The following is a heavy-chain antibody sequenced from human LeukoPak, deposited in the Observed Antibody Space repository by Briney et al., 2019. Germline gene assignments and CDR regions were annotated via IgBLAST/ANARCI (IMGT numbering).Heavy chain of an antibody. D-gene: IGHD5-12*01. CDR3: ARDRQGSGYDLSWFDY. V-gene: IGHV4-34*01. CDR2: INHSGST. CDR1: GGSFSGYY. Sequence: SETLSLICAVYGGSFSGYYWSWIRQPAGKGLEWIGEINHSGSTNYNPSLKSRVTISVDTSKNQFSLKLSSVTAADTAVYYCARDRQGSGYDLSWFDYWGQGTLVTVSS. J-gene: IGHJ4*02.